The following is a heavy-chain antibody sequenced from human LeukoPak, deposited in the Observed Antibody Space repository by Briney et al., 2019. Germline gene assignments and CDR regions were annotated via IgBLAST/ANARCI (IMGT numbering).Heavy chain of an antibody. V-gene: IGHV3-64*01. CDR2: ISSNGDGT. J-gene: IGHJ5*02. CDR1: GFTFNNYI. D-gene: IGHD5-24*01. CDR3: VRSRSGYNVLDL. Sequence: GGSLRLSCAASGFTFNNYIMHWVRQAPGKGLEHVSIISSNGDGTYYASSVEGRFAISRDNSKNTLYLQLGSLRPDDMAVYYRVRSRSGYNVLDLWGQGTLVTV.